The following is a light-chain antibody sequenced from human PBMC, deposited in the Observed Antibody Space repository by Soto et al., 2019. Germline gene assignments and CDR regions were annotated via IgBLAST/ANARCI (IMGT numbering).Light chain of an antibody. Sequence: QSVLTQPASVSGSPGQSITISCTGTSSNVGGYNFVPWYQHHPGKAPKLMIYEVSNRPSGVSNRFSGSKSGNTASLTISGLQAEDEADYYCSSYTSSSTRVFGTGTRSPS. J-gene: IGLJ1*01. V-gene: IGLV2-14*01. CDR3: SSYTSSSTRV. CDR1: SSNVGGYNF. CDR2: EVS.